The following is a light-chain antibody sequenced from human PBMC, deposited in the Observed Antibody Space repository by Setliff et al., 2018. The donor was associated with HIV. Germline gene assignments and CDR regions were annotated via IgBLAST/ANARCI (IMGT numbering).Light chain of an antibody. J-gene: IGKJ4*01. CDR1: QSVGSY. CDR3: QQRSSSFT. CDR2: DAS. Sequence: DIVLTQSPATLSLSPGERATLSCRASQSVGSYLAWYQQKPGQAPRLLMSDASTRAPGIPARFSGSGSGTDFTLTINNLESEDFAVYYCQQRSSSFTFGGGTK. V-gene: IGKV3-11*01.